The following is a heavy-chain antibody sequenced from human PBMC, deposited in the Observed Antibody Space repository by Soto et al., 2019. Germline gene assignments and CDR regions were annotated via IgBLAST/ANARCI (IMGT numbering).Heavy chain of an antibody. CDR3: AMVARNNWFDP. V-gene: IGHV3-21*01. Sequence: GGSLRLSCAASGFTFSNYNINWVRQAPGKGLEWVSFISRSSSYIYYADSVQGRFTITRDNAKNSLYLQMNSLRVEDTAVYYCAMVARNNWFDPWGQGTLVTVSS. D-gene: IGHD2-15*01. CDR1: GFTFSNYN. CDR2: ISRSSSYI. J-gene: IGHJ5*02.